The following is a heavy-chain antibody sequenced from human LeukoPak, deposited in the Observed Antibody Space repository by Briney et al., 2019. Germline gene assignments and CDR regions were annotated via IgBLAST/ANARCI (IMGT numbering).Heavy chain of an antibody. Sequence: SETLSLPCTVSGGSISSYYWLWIRQPPGKGLEWIGYIYYSGSTNYNPSLKSRVTISVDTSKNQFSLKLSSVTAADTAVYYCARHTVTTSIDYWGQGTLVTVSS. CDR3: ARHTVTTSIDY. CDR2: IYYSGST. J-gene: IGHJ4*02. D-gene: IGHD4-17*01. CDR1: GGSISSYY. V-gene: IGHV4-59*08.